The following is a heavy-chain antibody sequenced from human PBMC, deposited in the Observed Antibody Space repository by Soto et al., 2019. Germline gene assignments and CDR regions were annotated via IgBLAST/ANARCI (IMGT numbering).Heavy chain of an antibody. Sequence: GSLRLSGAASGFTFSGSAMHWVRQASGKGLEWGGRIRSKANSYATAYAASVKGRFTISRDDSKNTAYLQMNSLKTEDTAVYYCTRSEYSSGWHYYYYYGMDVWGQGTTVTVSS. CDR1: GFTFSGSA. CDR2: IRSKANSYAT. CDR3: TRSEYSSGWHYYYYYGMDV. D-gene: IGHD6-19*01. V-gene: IGHV3-73*01. J-gene: IGHJ6*02.